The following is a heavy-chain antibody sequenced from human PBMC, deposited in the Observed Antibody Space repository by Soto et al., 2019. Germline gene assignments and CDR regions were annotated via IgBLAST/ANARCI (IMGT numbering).Heavy chain of an antibody. CDR1: GYTFTSYG. CDR3: AKDTVVTPIPVYYYYYCMDV. CDR2: ISAYNGNT. V-gene: IGHV1-18*01. D-gene: IGHD2-21*02. J-gene: IGHJ6*02. Sequence: ASVKVSCKASGYTFTSYGISWVRQAPGQGLEWMGWISAYNGNTNYAQKLQGRVTMTTDTSTSTAYMELRSLRSDDTAVYYCAKDTVVTPIPVYYYYYCMDVWGQGTTVTVFS.